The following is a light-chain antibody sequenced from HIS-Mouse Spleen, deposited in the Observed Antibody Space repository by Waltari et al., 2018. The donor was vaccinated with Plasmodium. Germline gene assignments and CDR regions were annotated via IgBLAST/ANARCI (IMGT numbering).Light chain of an antibody. Sequence: SYELTQPPSVSVSPGQTASITCSGDKLGAKYACWYQQKPGQSPLLVIYQDSKRPSGIPERFSGSNSGNTATLTISGTQAMDEADYYCQAWDSSTWVFGGGTKLTVL. J-gene: IGLJ3*02. CDR2: QDS. CDR3: QAWDSSTWV. CDR1: KLGAKY. V-gene: IGLV3-1*01.